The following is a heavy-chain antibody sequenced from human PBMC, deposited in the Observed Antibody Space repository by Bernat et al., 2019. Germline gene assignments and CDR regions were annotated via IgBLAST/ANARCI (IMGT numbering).Heavy chain of an antibody. D-gene: IGHD2-8*02. Sequence: QVQLVQSGAEEKKPGASVKVSCKASGYTFTSYAMHWVRQAPGQRLEWMGWINAGNGNTKYSQKFQGRVTITRDTSASTAYMELSSLRSEDTAVYYCARGLVKGNWFDPWGQGPLVTVSS. CDR2: INAGNGNT. CDR3: ARGLVKGNWFDP. J-gene: IGHJ5*02. CDR1: GYTFTSYA. V-gene: IGHV1-3*05.